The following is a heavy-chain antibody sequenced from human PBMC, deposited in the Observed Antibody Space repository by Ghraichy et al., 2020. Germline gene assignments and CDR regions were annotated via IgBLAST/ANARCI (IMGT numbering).Heavy chain of an antibody. J-gene: IGHJ5*02. V-gene: IGHV1-18*01. CDR3: ARGRAGTLRWFDP. CDR1: RYNVSTSV. CDR2: TSGHNGDT. Sequence: ASVKVSCKTSRYNVSTSVILWNRLSPVQVLEWMGWTSGHNGDTIYAQEFQGRVTMTTDTATSAAYMELRWLTSDDTAVYYCARGRAGTLRWFDPWGQGTLIIVSP. D-gene: IGHD1-7*01.